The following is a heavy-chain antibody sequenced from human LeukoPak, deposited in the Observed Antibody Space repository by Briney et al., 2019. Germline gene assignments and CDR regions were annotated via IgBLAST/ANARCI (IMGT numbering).Heavy chain of an antibody. CDR3: TRGRDGGGWSIGDY. Sequence: GASVKVSCKTSGFIFTDYYLHWVRQAPGQGPEWMGWIKPNSGYTYYKDTFQGRVTMTRDTSISTAFMELNGLRSDDTAVYFCTRGRDGGGWSIGDYWGQGTLVTVSS. CDR1: GFIFTDYY. V-gene: IGHV1-2*02. CDR2: IKPNSGYT. D-gene: IGHD6-19*01. J-gene: IGHJ4*02.